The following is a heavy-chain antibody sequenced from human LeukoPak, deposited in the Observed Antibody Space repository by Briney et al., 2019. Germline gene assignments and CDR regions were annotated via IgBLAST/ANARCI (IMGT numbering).Heavy chain of an antibody. CDR1: GDSISSSRYY. D-gene: IGHD4-11*01. CDR3: ARRTTVTIGRWYYYYYMDV. V-gene: IGHV4-39*01. Sequence: PSETLSLTCTVSGDSISSSRYYWGWIRQPPGKGLEWIGSVSYSGSPYYNPSLKSRVTTSVDTSKNQFSLRLSSVTAADTAVYYCARRTTVTIGRWYYYYYMDVWGKGTTVTVSS. CDR2: VSYSGSP. J-gene: IGHJ6*03.